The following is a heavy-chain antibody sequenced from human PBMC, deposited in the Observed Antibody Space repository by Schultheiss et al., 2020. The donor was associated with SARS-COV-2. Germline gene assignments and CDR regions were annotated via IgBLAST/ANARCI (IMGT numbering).Heavy chain of an antibody. J-gene: IGHJ4*02. D-gene: IGHD3-3*01. CDR3: ARDYDFFFDY. Sequence: GGSLRLSCAASGFTFSSYWMHWVRQAPGKGLEWVSGISWNSGSICYADSVKGRFTISRDNSKNTLYLQMNSLRAEDTAVYYCARDYDFFFDYWGQGTLVTVS. CDR2: ISWNSGSI. CDR1: GFTFSSYW. V-gene: IGHV3-23*01.